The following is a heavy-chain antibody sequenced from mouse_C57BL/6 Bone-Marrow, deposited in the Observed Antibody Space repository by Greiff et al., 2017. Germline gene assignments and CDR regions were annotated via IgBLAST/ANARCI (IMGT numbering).Heavy chain of an antibody. J-gene: IGHJ1*03. D-gene: IGHD4-1*01. V-gene: IGHV3-8*01. Sequence: VQLQQSGPGLAKPSQTLSLTCSVTGYSITSDYWNWIRKFPGNKLEYMGYISYSGSTYYNPSLKSRISITRDTSKNQYYLQLNSVTTEDTATYYSARSPDWGYWYFDVWGTGTTVTVSS. CDR3: ARSPDWGYWYFDV. CDR2: ISYSGST. CDR1: GYSITSDY.